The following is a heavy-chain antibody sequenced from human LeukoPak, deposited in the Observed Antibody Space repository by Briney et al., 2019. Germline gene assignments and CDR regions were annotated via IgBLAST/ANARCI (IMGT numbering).Heavy chain of an antibody. CDR3: ARVTYGSGSPAFDY. CDR2: ISGSGGST. CDR1: GFTFSSYA. Sequence: PGGSLRLSCAASGFTFSSYAMSWVRQAPGKGLEWVSAISGSGGSTYYADSVKGRFTISRDNSKNTLYLQMNSLRAEDTAVYYCARVTYGSGSPAFDYWGQGTLVTVSS. J-gene: IGHJ4*02. D-gene: IGHD3-10*01. V-gene: IGHV3-23*01.